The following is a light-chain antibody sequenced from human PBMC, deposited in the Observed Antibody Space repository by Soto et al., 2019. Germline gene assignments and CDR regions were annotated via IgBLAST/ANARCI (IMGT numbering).Light chain of an antibody. CDR3: QQDGSSPFWT. CDR1: QSVGNY. J-gene: IGKJ1*01. V-gene: IGKV3-20*01. Sequence: EIVLTPPPATMSMSPGERATLSCRASQSVGNYVAWYQQKPGQAPRLLIYDASNRATGIPDRFSGSGSGTDFTLTISILDPEDVAVHYCQQDGSSPFWTFGQGTKVDIK. CDR2: DAS.